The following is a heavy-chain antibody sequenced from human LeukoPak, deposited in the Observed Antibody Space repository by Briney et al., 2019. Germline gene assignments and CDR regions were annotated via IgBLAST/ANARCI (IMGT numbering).Heavy chain of an antibody. CDR2: VNPNNGGT. Sequence: ASVKVSCKASGYTFTSYYMHWVRQAPGQGLEWMGRVNPNNGGTTYAQKFQGRVTMTRDSSISTAYMELNRLRSDDTAVYYCARVYDYGGESNYFDCWGQGSLVTVSS. D-gene: IGHD4-23*01. V-gene: IGHV1-2*06. CDR1: GYTFTSYY. J-gene: IGHJ4*02. CDR3: ARVYDYGGESNYFDC.